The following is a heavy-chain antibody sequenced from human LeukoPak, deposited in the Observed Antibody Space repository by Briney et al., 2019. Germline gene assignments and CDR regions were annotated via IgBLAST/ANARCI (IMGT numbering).Heavy chain of an antibody. CDR3: ARDRPTGASRLFVVQ. CDR1: GFIFSSYS. V-gene: IGHV3-21*01. Sequence: PGGSLRLSCAASGFIFSSYSMTWVRQAPGKGLEWVSSMSSGSRYIYYADSVRGRFTISRDNAKNSLYLLMNSLRDEDTAVYYCARDRPTGASRLFVVQWGQGTLVTVSS. D-gene: IGHD2-15*01. J-gene: IGHJ4*02. CDR2: MSSGSRYI.